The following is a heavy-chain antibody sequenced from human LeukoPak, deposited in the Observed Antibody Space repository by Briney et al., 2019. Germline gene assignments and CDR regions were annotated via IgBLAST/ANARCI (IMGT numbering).Heavy chain of an antibody. Sequence: GGSLGLSCAASGFTFSSYAMSWVRQAPGKGLEWVSAISGSGGSTYYADSVKGRFTISRDNSKDTLYLQMNSLRAEDTAVYYCARHSGSYQTFDYWGQGTLVTVSS. V-gene: IGHV3-23*01. D-gene: IGHD1-26*01. J-gene: IGHJ4*02. CDR3: ARHSGSYQTFDY. CDR1: GFTFSSYA. CDR2: ISGSGGST.